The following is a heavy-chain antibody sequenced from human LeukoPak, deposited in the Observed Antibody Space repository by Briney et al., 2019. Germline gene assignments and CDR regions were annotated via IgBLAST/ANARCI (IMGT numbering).Heavy chain of an antibody. CDR1: GFTFHNHA. CDR3: ARISRDYGDLDS. CDR2: ITYSSRYI. Sequence: GGSLRLSCAASGFTFHNHAMNWVRQAPGKGLEWVSSITYSSRYIYYADSVKGRFISSRDNTQNLLYLQMNSLRAEDTAVYYCARISRDYGDLDSWGQGTLVTVSS. D-gene: IGHD4-17*01. J-gene: IGHJ4*02. V-gene: IGHV3-21*01.